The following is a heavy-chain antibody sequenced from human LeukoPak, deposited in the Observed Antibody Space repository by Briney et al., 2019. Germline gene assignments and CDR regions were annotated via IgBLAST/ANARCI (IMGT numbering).Heavy chain of an antibody. J-gene: IGHJ6*02. V-gene: IGHV3-74*01. CDR1: GFTFSNYW. CDR2: ISSDESIT. D-gene: IGHD3-10*01. CDR3: ARDRTDYYGSGRGMDV. Sequence: GGSLRLSCAASGFTFSNYWMHWVRQAPGKGLVWVSRISSDESITSYADSVKGRFTISRDNAKNTLFLQMNSLRAEDTAVYYCARDRTDYYGSGRGMDVWGQGTTVTVSS.